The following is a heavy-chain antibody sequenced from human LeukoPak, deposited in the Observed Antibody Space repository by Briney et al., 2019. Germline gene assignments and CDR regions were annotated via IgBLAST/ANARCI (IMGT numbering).Heavy chain of an antibody. V-gene: IGHV3-23*01. CDR3: AKDSLKEGGHWFDP. CDR2: IGGSGVNT. D-gene: IGHD3-16*01. J-gene: IGHJ5*02. CDR1: EFTFSSYA. Sequence: GGSLRLSCAASEFTFSSYAVSWVRQAPGKGLEWVSAIGGSGVNTYYADSVKGRFTISRDNSKNTLYLQMNSLRAEDTAVYYCAKDSLKEGGHWFDPWGQGTLVTVSS.